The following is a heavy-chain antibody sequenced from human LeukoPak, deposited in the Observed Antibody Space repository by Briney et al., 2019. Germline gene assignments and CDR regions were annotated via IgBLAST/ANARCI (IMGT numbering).Heavy chain of an antibody. CDR3: ARGYGSGSYSHPINWFDP. Sequence: GESLKISCKGSGYSFTSYWIGWVREMPGKGLEWMGIIYPGDSDTRYSPSFQGQVTISADKSISAAYLQWSSLKASDTAMYYCARGYGSGSYSHPINWFDPWGPGTLVTVSS. CDR1: GYSFTSYW. CDR2: IYPGDSDT. J-gene: IGHJ5*02. V-gene: IGHV5-51*01. D-gene: IGHD3-10*01.